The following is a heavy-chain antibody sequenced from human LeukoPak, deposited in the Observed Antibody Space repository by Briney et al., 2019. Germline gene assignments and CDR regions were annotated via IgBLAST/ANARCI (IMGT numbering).Heavy chain of an antibody. V-gene: IGHV1-2*04. J-gene: IGHJ6*03. D-gene: IGHD5-12*01. CDR1: GYTFTGYY. Sequence: ASVKVSCKASGYTFTGYYMHWVRQAPGQGLEWMGWINPNSGGTNYAQKFQGWVTMTRDTSISTAYMELSRLRSDDTAVYYCARERDIVATWYYYYMDVWGKGTTVTVSS. CDR2: INPNSGGT. CDR3: ARERDIVATWYYYYMDV.